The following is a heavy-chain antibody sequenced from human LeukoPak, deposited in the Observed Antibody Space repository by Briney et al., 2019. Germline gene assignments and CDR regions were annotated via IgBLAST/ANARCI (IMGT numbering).Heavy chain of an antibody. CDR2: ISYSGST. V-gene: IGHV4-59*08. Sequence: SETLSLTCTVSGGSISSYYWSWIRQHPGKGLEWIAYISYSGSTKYNPSLKSRVTISVDTSKNQFSLKLNSVTAADTAVYYCARHGVGRGGDFDYWGQGTLVTVSS. CDR1: GGSISSYY. J-gene: IGHJ4*02. CDR3: ARHGVGRGGDFDY. D-gene: IGHD3-10*01.